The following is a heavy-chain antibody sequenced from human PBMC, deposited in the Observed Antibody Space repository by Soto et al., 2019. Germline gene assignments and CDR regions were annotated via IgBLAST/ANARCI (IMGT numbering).Heavy chain of an antibody. D-gene: IGHD2-2*01. J-gene: IGHJ6*03. Sequence: QVQLVQSGAEVKKPGASVKVSCKASGYTFTSYDINWVRQATGQGLEWMGWMNPNSGNTGYAQKFQGRVTMTRNTSISTGYMELSSLRSEDTAVYYCASRVVPAAMGYYYYYMDVWGKGTTVTVSS. V-gene: IGHV1-8*01. CDR1: GYTFTSYD. CDR2: MNPNSGNT. CDR3: ASRVVPAAMGYYYYYMDV.